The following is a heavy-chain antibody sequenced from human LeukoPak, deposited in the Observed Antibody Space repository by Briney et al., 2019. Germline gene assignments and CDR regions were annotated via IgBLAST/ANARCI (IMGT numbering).Heavy chain of an antibody. CDR1: GYTFTGYY. D-gene: IGHD1-26*01. CDR2: INPNSGGT. CDR3: ARALTGEELEVDY. Sequence: ASVKVSFKASGYTFTGYYMHWVRQAPGQGLEWMGWINPNSGGTNYAQKFQGRVTMTRDTSISTAYMELSRLRSDDTAVYYCARALTGEELEVDYWGQGTLVTVSS. V-gene: IGHV1-2*02. J-gene: IGHJ4*02.